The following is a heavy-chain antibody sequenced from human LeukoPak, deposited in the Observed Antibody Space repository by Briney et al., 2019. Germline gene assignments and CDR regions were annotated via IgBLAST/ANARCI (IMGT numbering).Heavy chain of an antibody. CDR3: ARANFLYCSSSTCLFDY. CDR1: GYTLTNYY. Sequence: ASVKVSYKASGYTLTNYYMHWVRQAPGQGFEWMGWINPNDGDTNYAQKFQGRVTMTRDTSISTAHMEVSRLRSDDTAVYYCARANFLYCSSSTCLFDYWGQGTLVTVSS. V-gene: IGHV1-2*02. D-gene: IGHD2-2*01. CDR2: INPNDGDT. J-gene: IGHJ4*02.